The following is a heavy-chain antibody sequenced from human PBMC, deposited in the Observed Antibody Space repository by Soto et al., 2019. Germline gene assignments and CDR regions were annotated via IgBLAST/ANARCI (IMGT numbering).Heavy chain of an antibody. Sequence: ASVKVSCKASGYTFTSYGISWVRQAPGQGLEWMGWISAYSGNTNYAQKLHGRVTMTTDTSTSTAYMELRSLRSDDTAVYYCARLYEDGYNLNYWGQGTLVTVSS. D-gene: IGHD5-12*01. CDR3: ARLYEDGYNLNY. J-gene: IGHJ4*02. V-gene: IGHV1-18*01. CDR1: GYTFTSYG. CDR2: ISAYSGNT.